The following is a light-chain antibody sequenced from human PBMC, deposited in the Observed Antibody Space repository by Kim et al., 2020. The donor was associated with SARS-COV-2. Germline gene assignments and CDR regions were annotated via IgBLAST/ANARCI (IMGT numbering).Light chain of an antibody. J-gene: IGKJ4*01. CDR2: EAA. V-gene: IGKV3-11*01. Sequence: PGESPPLTCRPIHDVGISLACHQQTPAQAPRLLIYEAAMRAAGIPDRFSGSGSGTDFTLTIGSLAPEDFAIYYCQQRGSWPPALTFGGGTKVDIK. CDR3: QQRGSWPPALT. CDR1: HDVGIS.